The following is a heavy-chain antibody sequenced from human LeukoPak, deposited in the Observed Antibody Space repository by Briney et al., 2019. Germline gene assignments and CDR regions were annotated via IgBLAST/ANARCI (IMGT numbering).Heavy chain of an antibody. CDR3: ARAPSAYDGMDV. CDR2: IYPGDSDS. Sequence: KVSCKGSGYSFTTYWIGWVRQMPGKGLEWMGIIYPGDSDSKYSPSFQGQVTISADKSISTAYLHWRSLKASDTAMFYCARAPSAYDGMDVWGQGTTDTVSS. CDR1: GYSFTTYW. J-gene: IGHJ6*02. V-gene: IGHV5-51*01.